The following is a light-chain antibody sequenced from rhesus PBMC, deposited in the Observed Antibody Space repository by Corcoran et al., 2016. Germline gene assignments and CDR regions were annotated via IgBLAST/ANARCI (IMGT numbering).Light chain of an antibody. CDR3: QQYNSLPYS. CDR2: YAN. CDR1: QGISSY. V-gene: IGKV1-32*05. Sequence: DIQMSQSPSSLSASVGDRVTITCRASQGISSYLNWYQQKPGKAPKLLIYYANSLESGVPSRFSGSGSGTDFTLTISSLQPEDFATYYCQQYNSLPYSFGQGTKVEIK. J-gene: IGKJ2*01.